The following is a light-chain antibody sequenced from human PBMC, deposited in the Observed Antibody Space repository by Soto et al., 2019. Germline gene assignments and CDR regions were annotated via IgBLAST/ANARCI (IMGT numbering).Light chain of an antibody. Sequence: QSALTQPPSASGSPGQSVTISCTGTTSVVGYYNYVSWYQQHPGKAPKLMIYEVTKRPSGVPDRFSGSKSGNTASLTVSGLQAEDEADYYCSSYAGSNNVIFGGGPKVTVL. V-gene: IGLV2-8*01. CDR3: SSYAGSNNVI. CDR1: TSVVGYYNY. CDR2: EVT. J-gene: IGLJ2*01.